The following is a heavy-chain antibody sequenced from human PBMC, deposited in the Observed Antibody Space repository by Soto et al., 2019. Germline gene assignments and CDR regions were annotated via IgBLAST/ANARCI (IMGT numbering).Heavy chain of an antibody. CDR3: DTSPTVVYMEA. CDR2: IYYSGST. CDR1: GGSISSYY. V-gene: IGHV4-59*08. D-gene: IGHD2-15*01. Sequence: NPSETLSLTCTVSGGSISSYYWSWIRQPPGKGLEWIGYIYYSGSTNYNPSLKSRVTISVDTSKNQFSLKLSSVTAADTAVYYCDTSPTVVYMEALGKATTVTVSS. J-gene: IGHJ6*03.